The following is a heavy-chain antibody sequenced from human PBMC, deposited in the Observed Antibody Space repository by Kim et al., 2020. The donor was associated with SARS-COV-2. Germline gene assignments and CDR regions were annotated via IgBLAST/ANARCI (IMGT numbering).Heavy chain of an antibody. CDR1: GGSFSGYY. V-gene: IGHV4-34*01. CDR2: INHSGST. CDR3: ARGPHYYGSGSYFPRKNWFDA. J-gene: IGHJ5*02. D-gene: IGHD3-10*01. Sequence: SETLSLTCAVYGGSFSGYYWSWIRQPPGKGLEWIGEINHSGSTNYNPSLKSRVTILVDTSKNQFSLKLSSVTGADTAVYYCARGPHYYGSGSYFPRKNWFDAWGQGTLVTVSS.